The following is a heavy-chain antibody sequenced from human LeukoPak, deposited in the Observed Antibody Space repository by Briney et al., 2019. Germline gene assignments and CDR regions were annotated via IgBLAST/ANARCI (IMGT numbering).Heavy chain of an antibody. CDR3: AKDFNYYGSGSFDY. CDR2: ISISGTTI. D-gene: IGHD3-10*01. CDR1: GFTFTDFY. V-gene: IGHV3-11*01. Sequence: GGSLRLSCAASGFTFTDFYMSWIRQAPGKGLEWVSYISISGTTIYYADSVKGRFTFSRDNAKNSLYLQMNSLRAEETAVYYCAKDFNYYGSGSFDYWGQGTLVTVSS. J-gene: IGHJ4*02.